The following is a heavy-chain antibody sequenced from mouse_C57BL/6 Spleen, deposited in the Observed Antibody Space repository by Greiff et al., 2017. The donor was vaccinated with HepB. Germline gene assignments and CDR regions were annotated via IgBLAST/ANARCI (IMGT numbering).Heavy chain of an antibody. Sequence: QVQLQQSGTELVKPGASVKLSCKASGYTFTSYWMHWVKQRPGQGLEWIGNINPSNGGTNYNEKFKSKATLTVDKSSSTAYMQLSSLTSEDSAVYYCARDGHYGSSPDWFAYWGQGTLVTVSA. CDR1: GYTFTSYW. V-gene: IGHV1-53*01. D-gene: IGHD1-1*01. J-gene: IGHJ3*01. CDR2: INPSNGGT. CDR3: ARDGHYGSSPDWFAY.